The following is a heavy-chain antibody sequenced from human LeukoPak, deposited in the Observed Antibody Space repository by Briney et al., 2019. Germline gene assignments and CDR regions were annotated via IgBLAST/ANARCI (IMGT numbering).Heavy chain of an antibody. V-gene: IGHV4-39*07. D-gene: IGHD3-22*01. CDR1: GGSISSSSYY. CDR2: IYYSGST. J-gene: IGHJ5*02. CDR3: ARHYYDSSGYYSNGWFDP. Sequence: SETLSLTCTDSGGSISSSSYYWGWIRQPPGKGLEWIGSIYYSGSTYYNPSLKSRVTISVDTSKNQFSLKLSSVTAADTAVYYCARHYYDSSGYYSNGWFDPWGQGTLVTVSS.